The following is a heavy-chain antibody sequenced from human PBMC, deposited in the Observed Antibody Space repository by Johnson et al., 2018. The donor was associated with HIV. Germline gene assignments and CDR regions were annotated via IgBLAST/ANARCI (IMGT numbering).Heavy chain of an antibody. Sequence: QVQLVESGGGVVQPGRSLRLSCAASGFTFSSYGLHWVRQAPGQGRERLAVISYDGSNKSYAASAQRRFTISRANYKNTLYLQITSLSAEDTAVYYCAKDGGARGSSWYEGVFDIWGQGTMVTVSS. CDR2: ISYDGSNK. CDR1: GFTFSSYG. V-gene: IGHV3-30*18. CDR3: AKDGGARGSSWYEGVFDI. D-gene: IGHD6-13*01. J-gene: IGHJ3*02.